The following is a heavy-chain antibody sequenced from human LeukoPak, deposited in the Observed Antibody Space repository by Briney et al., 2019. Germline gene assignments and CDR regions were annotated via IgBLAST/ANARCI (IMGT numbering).Heavy chain of an antibody. D-gene: IGHD6-19*01. CDR3: ARQRGSIAVDIIDY. CDR2: IYYSGST. V-gene: IGHV4-39*01. J-gene: IGHJ4*02. Sequence: SETLSLTCSVSGGSISSSSYSWGWIRQPPGKGLEWIGSIYYSGSTYYNPSLKSRVTISVDTSKNQFSLKLSSVTAADTAVYYCARQRGSIAVDIIDYWGQGTLVTVSS. CDR1: GGSISSSSYS.